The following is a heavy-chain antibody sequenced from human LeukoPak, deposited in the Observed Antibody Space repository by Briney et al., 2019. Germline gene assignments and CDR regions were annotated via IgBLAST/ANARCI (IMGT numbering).Heavy chain of an antibody. V-gene: IGHV4-34*01. CDR1: GGSFSGYY. CDR3: ARGHLYYDCWSGYPSKLGYMDV. J-gene: IGHJ6*03. D-gene: IGHD3-3*01. CDR2: INHSGST. Sequence: AETLSLTCAVYGGSFSGYYWSWIRQPPGKGLEWIGEINHSGSTNYNPSLKSRVTISVDTSKNQFSLKLSSVTAADTAVYYCARGHLYYDCWSGYPSKLGYMDVWGKGTTVTVSS.